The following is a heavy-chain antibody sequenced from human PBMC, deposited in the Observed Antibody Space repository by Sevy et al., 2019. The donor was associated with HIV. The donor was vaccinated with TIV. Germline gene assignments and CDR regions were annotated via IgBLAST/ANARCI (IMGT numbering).Heavy chain of an antibody. CDR1: GFTFSSYS. V-gene: IGHV3-21*01. CDR2: ISSSSSYI. D-gene: IGHD2-15*01. J-gene: IGHJ6*01. CDR3: AREDIVVVVAASNYYGMDV. Sequence: GGSLRLSCAASGFTFSSYSMNWVRQAPGKGLEWVSPISSSSSYIYYADSVKGRFTNSRDNAKNSLYLQMNSLRAEDTAVYYCAREDIVVVVAASNYYGMDVWGQGTTVTVSS.